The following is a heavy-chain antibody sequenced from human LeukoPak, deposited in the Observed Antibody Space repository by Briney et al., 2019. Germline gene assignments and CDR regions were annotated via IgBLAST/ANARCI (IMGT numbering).Heavy chain of an antibody. CDR2: ISFDGAYR. Sequence: GGSLTLSCAASGFTSSAIHWVRQSPGRGLEWLAIISFDGAYRYYADSVKGRFTISRDISKNTFYLQMSSLTADDAALYYCAKDQQGGAGSGRFDYWGQGTLVTVSS. J-gene: IGHJ4*02. CDR3: AKDQQGGAGSGRFDY. D-gene: IGHD3-10*01. CDR1: GFTSSA. V-gene: IGHV3-30*04.